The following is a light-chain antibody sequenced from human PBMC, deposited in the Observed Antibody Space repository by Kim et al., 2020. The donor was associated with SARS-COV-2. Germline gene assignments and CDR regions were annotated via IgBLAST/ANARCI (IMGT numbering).Light chain of an antibody. Sequence: ASVGDSVTITCRASQGISNYLAWYQQKPGKVPKLLIYAASTLQSGVPSRFSGSGSGTDFTLTISSLQPEDVATYYCQKYNSAPRTFGQGTKVDIK. V-gene: IGKV1-27*01. J-gene: IGKJ1*01. CDR1: QGISNY. CDR2: AAS. CDR3: QKYNSAPRT.